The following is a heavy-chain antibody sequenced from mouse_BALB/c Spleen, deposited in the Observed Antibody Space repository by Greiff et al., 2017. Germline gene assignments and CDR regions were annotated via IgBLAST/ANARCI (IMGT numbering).Heavy chain of an antibody. CDR1: GYTFTNYW. CDR2: IYPGGGYT. CDR3: ARRGYYRYFDV. D-gene: IGHD2-12*01. J-gene: IGHJ1*01. V-gene: IGHV1-63*02. Sequence: QVHVKQSGAELVRPGTSVKISCKASGYTFTNYWLGWVKQRPGHGLEWIGDIYPGGGYTNYNEKFKGKATLTADTSSSTAYMKLSSLTSEDSAVYFCARRGYYRYFDVWGAGTTVTVSS.